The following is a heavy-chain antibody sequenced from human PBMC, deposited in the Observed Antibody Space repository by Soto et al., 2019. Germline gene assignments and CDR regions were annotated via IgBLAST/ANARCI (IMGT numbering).Heavy chain of an antibody. D-gene: IGHD6-6*01. J-gene: IGHJ6*02. V-gene: IGHV4-34*01. CDR2: INHSGST. CDR3: ARGSSYYGMDV. Sequence: SETLSLTCAVYGGSFSGYYWSWIRQPPGKGLEWIGEINHSGSTNYNPSLKSRITISRDNAKNSLYLQMNSLRAEDTAVYYCARGSSYYGMDVWGQGTTVTVSS. CDR1: GGSFSGYY.